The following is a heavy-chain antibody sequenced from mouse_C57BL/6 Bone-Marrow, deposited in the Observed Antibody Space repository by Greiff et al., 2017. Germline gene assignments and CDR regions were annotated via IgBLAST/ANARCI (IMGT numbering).Heavy chain of an antibody. CDR3: ARMNYGGDFDY. CDR2: ISSGSSTI. Sequence: EVKLMESGGGLVKPGGSLKLSCAASGFTFSDYGMHWVRQAPEKGLEWVAYISSGSSTIYYAETVTGRFTISRDNAKTTLFLQRTSLSAEDTAMYYGARMNYGGDFDYWGQGTTLTVSS. CDR1: GFTFSDYG. D-gene: IGHD1-2*01. V-gene: IGHV5-17*01. J-gene: IGHJ2*01.